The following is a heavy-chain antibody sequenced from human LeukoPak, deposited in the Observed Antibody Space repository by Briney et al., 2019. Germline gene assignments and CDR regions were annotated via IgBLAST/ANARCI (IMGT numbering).Heavy chain of an antibody. D-gene: IGHD1-26*01. CDR2: ITSIGTYI. CDR3: ARDPYSGLYGNDYYYYMDV. J-gene: IGHJ6*03. Sequence: PGGSLRLSYAASGFTFSDYNMNWVRQAPGKAMEWVSSITSIGTYIFYADSVKGRFTISRDNAKNSLYLQMDSLGPEDRAVYYCARDPYSGLYGNDYYYYMDVWGKGTTVTISS. V-gene: IGHV3-21*01. CDR1: GFTFSDYN.